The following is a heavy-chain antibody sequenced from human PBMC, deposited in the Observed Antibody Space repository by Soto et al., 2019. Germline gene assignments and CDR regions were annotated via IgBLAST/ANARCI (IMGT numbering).Heavy chain of an antibody. CDR2: INHSGST. D-gene: IGHD6-19*01. V-gene: IGHV4-34*01. CDR1: GGSFSGYY. CDR3: PRDRQQWQVPTGGAFDI. Sequence: SETLSLTXAVYGGSFSGYYWSWIRQPPGKGLEWIGEINHSGSTNYNPSLKSRVTISVDTSKNQFSLKLSSVTAADTAVYYCPRDRQQWQVPTGGAFDIWGQGTKVTVSS. J-gene: IGHJ3*02.